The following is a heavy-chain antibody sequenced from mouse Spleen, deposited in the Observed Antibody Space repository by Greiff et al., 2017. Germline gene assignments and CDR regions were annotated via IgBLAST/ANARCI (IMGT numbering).Heavy chain of an antibody. CDR1: GFTFSDYY. CDR2: INYDGSST. Sequence: EVQLVESEGGLVQPGSSMKLSCTASGFTFSDYYMAWVRQGPEKGLEWVANINYDGSSTYYLDSLKSRFIISRDNAKNILYLQMSSLKSEDTATYYCARKAYYGSTAGYFDVWGTGTTVTVSS. V-gene: IGHV5-16*01. D-gene: IGHD1-1*01. J-gene: IGHJ1*03. CDR3: ARKAYYGSTAGYFDV.